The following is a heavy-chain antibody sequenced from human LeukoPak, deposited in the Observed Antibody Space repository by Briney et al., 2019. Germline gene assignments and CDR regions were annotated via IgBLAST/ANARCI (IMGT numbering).Heavy chain of an antibody. CDR2: ISAYNGNT. CDR3: ARLGGSYYFDY. D-gene: IGHD1-26*01. V-gene: IGHV1-18*01. CDR1: GGTFSSYA. J-gene: IGHJ4*02. Sequence: ASVKVSCKASGGTFSSYAISWVRQAPGQGLEWMGWISAYNGNTNYAQKLQGRVTMTTDTSTSTAYMELRSLRSGDTAVYYCARLGGSYYFDYWGQGTLVTVSS.